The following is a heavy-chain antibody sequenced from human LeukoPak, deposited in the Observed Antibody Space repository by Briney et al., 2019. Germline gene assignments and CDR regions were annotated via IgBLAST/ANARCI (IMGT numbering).Heavy chain of an antibody. CDR2: VYHSGST. CDR3: ARLVTSTNSGNFDF. V-gene: IGHV4-38-2*01. D-gene: IGHD7-27*01. CDR1: GYSLSSGYY. J-gene: IGHJ4*02. Sequence: SETLSVTCAVSGYSLSSGYYWGWIRQPPGKGLEWIGSVYHSGSTYYNPSLRSRVTISVDAPKNQFSLKVSSVAAADTDVYYCARLVTSTNSGNFDFWGQGTLVTVSS.